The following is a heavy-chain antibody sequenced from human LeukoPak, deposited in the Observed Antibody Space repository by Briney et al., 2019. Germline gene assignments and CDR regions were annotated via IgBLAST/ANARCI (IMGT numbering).Heavy chain of an antibody. V-gene: IGHV3-20*04. D-gene: IGHD1-1*01. Sequence: GSLRLSCAASGFKFDDYGMSWVRQAPGKGLEWVSGLNWNGGSTGYADSVKGRFTISRDNAKNSLYLQMNSLRAEDTALYYCARGATGTTFDYWSQGTLVTVSS. CDR2: LNWNGGST. J-gene: IGHJ4*02. CDR3: ARGATGTTFDY. CDR1: GFKFDDYG.